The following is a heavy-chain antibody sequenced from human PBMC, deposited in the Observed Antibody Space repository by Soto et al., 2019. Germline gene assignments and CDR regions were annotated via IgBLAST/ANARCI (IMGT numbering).Heavy chain of an antibody. J-gene: IGHJ4*02. D-gene: IGHD2-21*01. V-gene: IGHV5-51*01. CDR2: IYPDDSDT. CDR3: ARLYGDHIDY. CDR1: GYSFTNFW. Sequence: GESLKISCKGSGYSFTNFWIGWVRHVPGKGLEWMGIIYPDDSDTTYSPSFEGHITISADKSISTAYLQWSSLKASDTAMYYCARLYGDHIDYWAQGTQVTVSS.